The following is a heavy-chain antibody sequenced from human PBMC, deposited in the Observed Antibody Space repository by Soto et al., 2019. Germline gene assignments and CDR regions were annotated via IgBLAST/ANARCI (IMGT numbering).Heavy chain of an antibody. CDR3: AREEILYCSSTSCYGGAFDY. D-gene: IGHD2-2*01. CDR1: GFTFSSYW. Sequence: GGSLRLSCAASGFTFSSYWMSWVRQAPGKGLEWVANIKQDGSEKYYVDSVKGRFTISRDNAKNSLYLQMNSLRAEDTAVYYCAREEILYCSSTSCYGGAFDYWGQGTLVTVSS. CDR2: IKQDGSEK. J-gene: IGHJ4*02. V-gene: IGHV3-7*01.